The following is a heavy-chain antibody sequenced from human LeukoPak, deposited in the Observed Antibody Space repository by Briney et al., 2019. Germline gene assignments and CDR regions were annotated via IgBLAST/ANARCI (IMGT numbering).Heavy chain of an antibody. CDR1: GFTFSSYG. J-gene: IGHJ4*02. V-gene: IGHV3-30*02. CDR2: IRYDGSNK. Sequence: GGSLRLSCAASGFTFSSYGMHWVRQAPGKGLEWVAFIRYDGSNKYYADSVKGRFTTSRDNSKNTLYLQMNSLRAEDTAVYYCEFVGATALIYFDYWGQGTLVTVSS. CDR3: EFVGATALIYFDY. D-gene: IGHD1-26*01.